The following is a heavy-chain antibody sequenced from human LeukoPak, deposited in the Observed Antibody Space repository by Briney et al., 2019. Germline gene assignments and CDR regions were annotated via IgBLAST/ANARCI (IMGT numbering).Heavy chain of an antibody. D-gene: IGHD2-2*02. V-gene: IGHV4-4*07. CDR3: ARAGGCSSTSCYMEDDYYYYYYMDV. CDR1: GGSISSYY. CDR2: IYTSGST. Sequence: SETLSLTCTVSGGSISSYYWSWIRQPAGKGLEWIGRIYTSGSTNYNPSLKSRVTISVDTSKNQFSLKLSSVTAADTAVYYCARAGGCSSTSCYMEDDYYYYYYMDVWGKGTTVTVSS. J-gene: IGHJ6*03.